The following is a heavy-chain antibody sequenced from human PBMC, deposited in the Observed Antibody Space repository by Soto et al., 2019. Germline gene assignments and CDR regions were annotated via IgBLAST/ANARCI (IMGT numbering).Heavy chain of an antibody. CDR3: ARVLGYCSSTSCYDFSSGWYLGFDY. Sequence: GGSLRLSCAGSGFTFSSYAMSWVRQAPGKGLEWVSAISGSGGSTYYADSVKGRFTISRDNSKNTLYLQMNSLRAEDTAVYYCARVLGYCSSTSCYDFSSGWYLGFDYWGQGTLVTVSS. J-gene: IGHJ4*02. V-gene: IGHV3-23*01. D-gene: IGHD2-2*01. CDR1: GFTFSSYA. CDR2: ISGSGGST.